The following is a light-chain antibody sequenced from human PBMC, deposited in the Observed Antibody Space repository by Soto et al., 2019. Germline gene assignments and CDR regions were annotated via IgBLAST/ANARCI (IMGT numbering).Light chain of an antibody. CDR1: SSSIGASSD. CDR3: QAYDSSLSGGV. V-gene: IGLV1-40*01. CDR2: GNS. Sequence: QSVLTQPPSVSGAPGXXXXISCTGSSSSIGASSDVHWYQQLPGTAPKLLIYGNSNRPSGVPDRFSGSKSGTSASLAITGLQAEDEADYYCQAYDSSLSGGVFGGGNKLTVL. J-gene: IGLJ3*02.